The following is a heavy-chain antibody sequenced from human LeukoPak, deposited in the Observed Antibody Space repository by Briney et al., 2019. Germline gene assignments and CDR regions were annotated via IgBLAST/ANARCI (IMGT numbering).Heavy chain of an antibody. CDR3: ARDYYGSGWYGDY. CDR2: IKQDGSEE. CDR1: GFTFGIYW. J-gene: IGHJ4*02. Sequence: QSGGSLRLSCAASGFTFGIYWMSWVRQAPGKGLEWVANIKQDGSEEFYVDSVKGRFTLSRDNAKNSLFLQMNSLRAEDTAVYYCARDYYGSGWYGDYWGQGTLVTVSS. D-gene: IGHD6-19*01. V-gene: IGHV3-7*04.